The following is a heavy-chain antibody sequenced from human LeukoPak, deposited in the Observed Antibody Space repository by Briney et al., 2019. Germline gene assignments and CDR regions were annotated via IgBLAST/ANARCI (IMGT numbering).Heavy chain of an antibody. J-gene: IGHJ4*02. D-gene: IGHD3-22*01. CDR3: ARDYDSSGYFDY. V-gene: IGHV4-59*01. CDR1: GGSISSYY. CDR2: IYYSGST. Sequence: SETLSLTCTVSGGSISSYYWSWIRQPPGKGLEWIGYIYYSGSTNYNPSLKSRVTISVDTPKNQFSLKLCSVTAADTAVYYCARDYDSSGYFDYWGQGTLVTVSS.